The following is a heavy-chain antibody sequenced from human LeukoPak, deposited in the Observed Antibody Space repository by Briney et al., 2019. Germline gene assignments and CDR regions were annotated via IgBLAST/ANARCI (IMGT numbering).Heavy chain of an antibody. CDR2: IYTAGNT. J-gene: IGHJ4*02. V-gene: IGHV4-61*02. D-gene: IGHD3-22*01. CDR3: ARDRSYYSDSGTAY. Sequence: SETLSLTCTVSGDSINSGTSYWSWIRQPAGKGLDWIGRIYTAGNTNYNPSLWRRVTISVDTSKNQFSLRLNSVTAADTAVYFCARDRSYYSDSGTAYWGQGILVTVSS. CDR1: GDSINSGTSY.